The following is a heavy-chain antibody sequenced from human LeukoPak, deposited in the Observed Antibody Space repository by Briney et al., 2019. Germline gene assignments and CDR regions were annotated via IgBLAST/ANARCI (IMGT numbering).Heavy chain of an antibody. Sequence: ASVKVSCKASGYSLTGYYIHRVRQAPGQGLEWMGWISPNSGGTFSAQKFQDRVSMTTDTSIKTAYMEMSSLRSDDTAIYYCARGYSYGYFPDFWAQGTLVTVSS. CDR2: ISPNSGGT. CDR1: GYSLTGYY. V-gene: IGHV1-2*02. D-gene: IGHD5-18*01. CDR3: ARGYSYGYFPDF. J-gene: IGHJ4*02.